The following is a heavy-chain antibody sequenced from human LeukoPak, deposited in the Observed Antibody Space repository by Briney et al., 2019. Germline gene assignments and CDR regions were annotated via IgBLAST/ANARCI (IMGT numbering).Heavy chain of an antibody. CDR3: AKLDWGVEY. CDR2: IYYSGST. J-gene: IGHJ4*02. Sequence: SETLSLTCTASGGSISSYYWSWIRQPPGKGLEWIGYIYYSGSTNYNPSLKSRVTISVDTSKNQFSLKLSSVTAVDTGVYYCAKLDWGVEYWGQGTLVTVSS. D-gene: IGHD3-10*01. V-gene: IGHV4-59*08. CDR1: GGSISSYY.